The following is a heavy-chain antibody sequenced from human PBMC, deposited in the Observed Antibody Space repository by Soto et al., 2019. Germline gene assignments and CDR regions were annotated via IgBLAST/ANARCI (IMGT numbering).Heavy chain of an antibody. J-gene: IGHJ4*02. D-gene: IGHD2-21*02. Sequence: SETLSLACTVTGDSINNRSYYWGWIRQPPGKGLEWIGSIYYSGSTYNNPSLKSRVSMSVDTSKNQFSLKLRSVTAADTALYYCARQRTSVVTQAYFDSWGQGSLVTVSS. CDR1: GDSINNRSYY. CDR2: IYYSGST. V-gene: IGHV4-39*01. CDR3: ARQRTSVVTQAYFDS.